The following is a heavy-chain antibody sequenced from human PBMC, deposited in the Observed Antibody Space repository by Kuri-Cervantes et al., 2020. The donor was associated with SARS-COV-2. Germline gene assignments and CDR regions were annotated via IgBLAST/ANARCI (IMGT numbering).Heavy chain of an antibody. Sequence: LRLSCTVSGGSISSGDYYWNWIRQPAGKGLEWIGRIYTSGSTNYNPSLKSRVTMSVDTSKNQFSLKLSSVTAADTAVYYCARVVPAADEGLYYYYMDVWGKGTTVTVSS. V-gene: IGHV4-61*02. CDR3: ARVVPAADEGLYYYYMDV. J-gene: IGHJ6*03. D-gene: IGHD2-2*01. CDR1: GGSISSGDYY. CDR2: IYTSGST.